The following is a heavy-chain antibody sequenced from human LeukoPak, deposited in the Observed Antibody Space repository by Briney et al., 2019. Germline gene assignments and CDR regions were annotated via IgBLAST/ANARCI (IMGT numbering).Heavy chain of an antibody. CDR1: GFTFSSYA. J-gene: IGHJ4*02. V-gene: IGHV3-23*01. Sequence: GGSLRLSCAASGFTFSSYAMSWVRQAPGKGLKWVSAISGSGGSTYYADSVKGRFTISRDNSKNTLYLQMNSLRAEDTAVYYCAKQIQLWPLESPANDYWGQGTLVTVSS. CDR3: AKQIQLWPLESPANDY. CDR2: ISGSGGST. D-gene: IGHD5-18*01.